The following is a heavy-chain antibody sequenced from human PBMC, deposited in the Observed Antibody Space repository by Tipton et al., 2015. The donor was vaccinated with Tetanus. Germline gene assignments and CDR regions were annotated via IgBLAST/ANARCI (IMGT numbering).Heavy chain of an antibody. Sequence: TLSLTCAVSGGSFSGYPWSWVRQPPGKGLEWIGEINHSGSTNYNPSLKSRVIMSIDTSRNHFSLKLTSVTAADTAVYYCARPRSSAPATPFDYWGRGTLVTVSS. D-gene: IGHD2-15*01. CDR3: ARPRSSAPATPFDY. V-gene: IGHV4-34*01. CDR2: INHSGST. CDR1: GGSFSGYP. J-gene: IGHJ4*02.